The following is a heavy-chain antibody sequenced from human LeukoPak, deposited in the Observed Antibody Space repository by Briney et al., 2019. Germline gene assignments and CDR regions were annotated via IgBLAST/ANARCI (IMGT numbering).Heavy chain of an antibody. CDR1: GGSLSDFY. V-gene: IGHV4-34*01. Sequence: SETLSLTCGVYGGSLSDFYWSWIRQPPGKGLEWIGEINHSGSPNYNPSLRSRVTILVDTSTTQFSLKLSSVTAADSAVYYCARGRYDYVWGSYRYSFDSWGQGTLVTVSS. J-gene: IGHJ4*02. CDR2: INHSGSP. D-gene: IGHD3-16*02. CDR3: ARGRYDYVWGSYRYSFDS.